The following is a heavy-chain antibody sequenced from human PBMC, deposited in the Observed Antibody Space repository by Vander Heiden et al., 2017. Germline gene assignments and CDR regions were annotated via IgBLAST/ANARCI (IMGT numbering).Heavy chain of an antibody. CDR3: AAPWEVTAHTPDY. D-gene: IGHD2-21*02. CDR1: GFTFSSYS. CDR2: ISSSSSYI. V-gene: IGHV3-21*01. J-gene: IGHJ4*02. Sequence: EVQLVEYGGGLVKPGGSLRPSCAASGFTFSSYSMNWVRQAPGKGLEWVSSISSSSSYIYYADSVKGRFTISRDNAKNSLYLQMNSLRAEDTAVYYCAAPWEVTAHTPDYWGQGTLVTVSS.